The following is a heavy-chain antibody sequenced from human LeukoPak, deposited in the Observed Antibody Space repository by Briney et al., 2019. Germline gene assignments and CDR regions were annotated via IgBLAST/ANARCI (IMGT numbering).Heavy chain of an antibody. J-gene: IGHJ4*02. CDR2: TRYDGSNK. D-gene: IGHD2-15*01. CDR3: RKDQGAFARGLPQSAH. CDR1: GLTFSSYC. V-gene: IGHV3-30*02. Sequence: GRSLSLSSAVSGLTFSSYCTHWVRQPPSRGLEWVGVTRYDGSNKYYADSVEGRFTISRDNSKNTLYLQRNSRRAEATAVYYCRKDQGAFARGLPQSAHWGEGTQVTVSS.